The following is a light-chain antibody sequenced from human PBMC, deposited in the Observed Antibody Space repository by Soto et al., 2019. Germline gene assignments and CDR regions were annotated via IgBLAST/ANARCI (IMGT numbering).Light chain of an antibody. CDR1: QSVSSSY. V-gene: IGKV3-20*01. Sequence: EIVLTQSPGTLSLSPGERATLSCRASQSVSSSYLAWYQQKPGQAPRLLIFSASSRATGIPDRFSGSGFGTDFTLTISRLEPEDFAVYYCQQYGSYPRSWTFGQGTKVEIK. CDR2: SAS. J-gene: IGKJ1*01. CDR3: QQYGSYPRSWT.